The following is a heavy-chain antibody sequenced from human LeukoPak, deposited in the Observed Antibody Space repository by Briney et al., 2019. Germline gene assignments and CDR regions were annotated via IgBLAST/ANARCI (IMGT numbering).Heavy chain of an antibody. CDR2: IIPIFGTA. Sequence: SVKVSCKASGGTFSSYAISWVRQAPGQGLEWMGGIIPIFGTANYAQKFQGRVTITADESTSTAYMELSSLRSEDTAVYYCARPYGSGSYYWFDPWGQGILVTVSS. D-gene: IGHD3-10*01. V-gene: IGHV1-69*01. CDR3: ARPYGSGSYYWFDP. CDR1: GGTFSSYA. J-gene: IGHJ5*02.